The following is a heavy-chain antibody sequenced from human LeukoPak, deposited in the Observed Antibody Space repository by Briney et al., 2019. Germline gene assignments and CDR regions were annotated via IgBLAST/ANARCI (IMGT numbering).Heavy chain of an antibody. Sequence: SETLSLTCTVSDDSVSSINYFWGWIRQPPGKGLEWIGSIYYSGSTYYNPSLKSRVTISVDTSKNQFSLKLSSVTAADTALYYCTRQSGWYSPGFDYWGQGTLVTVPS. V-gene: IGHV4-39*01. CDR2: IYYSGST. CDR1: DDSVSSINYF. CDR3: TRQSGWYSPGFDY. D-gene: IGHD6-19*01. J-gene: IGHJ4*02.